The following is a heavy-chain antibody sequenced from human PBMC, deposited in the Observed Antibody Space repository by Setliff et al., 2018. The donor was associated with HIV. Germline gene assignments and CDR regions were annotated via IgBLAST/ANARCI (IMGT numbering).Heavy chain of an antibody. CDR2: IKQDGSEK. V-gene: IGHV3-7*01. CDR1: GFSFGGYW. CDR3: ARDYTFWSGHPYYFDY. J-gene: IGHJ4*02. Sequence: LRLSCAASGFSFGGYWMSWVRQAPGKGLEWVANIKQDGSEKYYVDSVKGRFTISRDNAKNSLYLQMHSLRVEDTAIYYRARDYTFWSGHPYYFDYWGQGTLVTVSS. D-gene: IGHD3-3*01.